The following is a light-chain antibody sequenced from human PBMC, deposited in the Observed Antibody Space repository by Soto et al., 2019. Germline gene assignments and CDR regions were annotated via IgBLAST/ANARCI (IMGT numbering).Light chain of an antibody. CDR2: AAS. Sequence: DIQMTQSPSALSASVGDRATITCRASQSISSWLAWYQQKPGKAPKLLISAASSLQSGVPSRFSGSGSGTDFTLTIRSLQPEDFATYYCQQPISFPITFGQGTRLEIK. CDR3: QQPISFPIT. CDR1: QSISSW. V-gene: IGKV1-12*01. J-gene: IGKJ5*01.